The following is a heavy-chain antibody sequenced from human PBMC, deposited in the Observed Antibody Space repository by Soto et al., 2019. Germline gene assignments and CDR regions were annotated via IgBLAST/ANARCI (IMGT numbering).Heavy chain of an antibody. V-gene: IGHV1-2*04. CDR3: ARAPHFWSGYSGGYGMDV. D-gene: IGHD3-3*01. Sequence: QVQLVQSGAEVKKPGASVKVSCKASGYTFTGYYMHWVRQAPGQGLEWMGWINTNSGGTNYAQKFPGCVTMTRDTSISTAYMELSRLRSDDTDVYYCARAPHFWSGYSGGYGMDVWGQGTTVTVSS. CDR2: INTNSGGT. CDR1: GYTFTGYY. J-gene: IGHJ6*02.